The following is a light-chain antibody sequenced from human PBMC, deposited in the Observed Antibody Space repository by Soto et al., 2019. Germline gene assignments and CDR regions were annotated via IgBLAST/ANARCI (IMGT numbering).Light chain of an antibody. CDR1: QSLLHSNGYYY. V-gene: IGKV2-28*01. J-gene: IGKJ1*01. CDR3: MQALQTPWT. Sequence: DIVMTQSPLSLPVTPGEPASISCRSSQSLLHSNGYYYLDWYLQKPGQSPQVLIYLGSHRASGVRDRFSGSGSGTDFTLKISRVEAVDVWVYYCMQALQTPWTFGQGTKVEVK. CDR2: LGS.